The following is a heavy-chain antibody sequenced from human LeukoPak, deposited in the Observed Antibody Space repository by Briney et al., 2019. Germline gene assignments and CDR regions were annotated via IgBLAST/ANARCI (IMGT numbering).Heavy chain of an antibody. CDR1: GFTFSSYA. J-gene: IGHJ4*02. CDR3: AKGDDYGDYVTEIDY. V-gene: IGHV3-23*01. CDR2: ISGSGGST. Sequence: GGSLRLSCAASGFTFSSYAMSWVRQAPGKGLEWVSAISGSGGSTYYADSVKGRFTISRDNSKNALYLQMNSLRAEDTAVYYCAKGDDYGDYVTEIDYWGQGTLVTVSS. D-gene: IGHD4-17*01.